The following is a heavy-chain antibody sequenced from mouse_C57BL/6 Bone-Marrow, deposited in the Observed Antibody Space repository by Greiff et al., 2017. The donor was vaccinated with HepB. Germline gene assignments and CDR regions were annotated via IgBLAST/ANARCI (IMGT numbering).Heavy chain of an antibody. J-gene: IGHJ1*03. CDR1: GFTFSNYW. D-gene: IGHD1-1*01. Sequence: EVKVEESGGGLVQPGGSMKLSCVASGFTFSNYWMNWVRQSPEKGLEWVAQIRLKSDNYATHYAESVKGRFTISRDDSKSSVYLQMNNLRAEDTGIYYCTCDGSSPYWYFDVWGTGTTVTVSS. CDR2: IRLKSDNYAT. V-gene: IGHV6-3*01. CDR3: TCDGSSPYWYFDV.